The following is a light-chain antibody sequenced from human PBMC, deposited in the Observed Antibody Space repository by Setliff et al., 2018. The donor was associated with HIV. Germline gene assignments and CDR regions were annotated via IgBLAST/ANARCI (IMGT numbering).Light chain of an antibody. V-gene: IGLV6-57*01. CDR3: QSYASSIVV. J-gene: IGLJ2*01. CDR1: SGSIASNF. CDR2: EDN. Sequence: NFMLTQPHSVSESPGKTVTISCTRSSGSIASNFVHWYQQRPGSSPTTVIYEDNQRPSGVPDRYSGSIDGSSNSASLTISGLRTEDEAEYYCQSYASSIVVFGGGTQLTVL.